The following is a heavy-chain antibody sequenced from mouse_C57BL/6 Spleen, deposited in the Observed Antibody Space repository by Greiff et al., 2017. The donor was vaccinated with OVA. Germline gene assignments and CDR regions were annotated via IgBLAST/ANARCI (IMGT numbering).Heavy chain of an antibody. J-gene: IGHJ4*01. CDR3: AREDGYAHYAMDY. CDR2: IYPSDSET. Sequence: QVQLKQPGAELVRPGSSVKLSCKASGYTFTSYWMDWVKQRPGQGLEWIGNIYPSDSETHYNQKFKDKATLTVDKSSSTAYMQLSSLTSEDSAVYYCAREDGYAHYAMDYWGQGTSVTVSS. CDR1: GYTFTSYW. V-gene: IGHV1-61*01. D-gene: IGHD2-2*01.